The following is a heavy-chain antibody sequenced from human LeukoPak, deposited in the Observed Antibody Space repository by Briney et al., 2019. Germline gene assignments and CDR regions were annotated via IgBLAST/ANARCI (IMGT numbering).Heavy chain of an antibody. CDR3: AKDESPRIAADNY. D-gene: IGHD6-25*01. V-gene: IGHV4-59*01. CDR1: GDSLSSYY. Sequence: SETLSLTCTVSGDSLSSYYWSWIRQPPGKGLEWIGYIYYSGSTNYSPSLKSRVTISMDTSKNQFSLKMNSVTAADTAVYYCAKDESPRIAADNYWGQGTLVTVSS. CDR2: IYYSGST. J-gene: IGHJ4*02.